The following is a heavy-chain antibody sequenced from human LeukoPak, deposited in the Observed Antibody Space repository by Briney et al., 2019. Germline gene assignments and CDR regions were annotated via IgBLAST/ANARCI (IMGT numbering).Heavy chain of an antibody. J-gene: IGHJ4*02. CDR3: ASSISCLV. Sequence: GGSLRLSCAASGFTFSSYWMHWVRQAPGKGLVWVSRIRGDGSSTSYADSVKGRFTISRDNAKNTLYLQMNSLRAEDTAVYYCASSISCLVRDQGTLVTVSS. D-gene: IGHD2-15*01. CDR2: IRGDGSST. V-gene: IGHV3-74*01. CDR1: GFTFSSYW.